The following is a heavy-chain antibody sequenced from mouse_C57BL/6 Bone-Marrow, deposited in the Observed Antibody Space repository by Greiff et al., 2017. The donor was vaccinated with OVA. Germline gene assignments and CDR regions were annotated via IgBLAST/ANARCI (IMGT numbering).Heavy chain of an antibody. CDR3: AREGPYVDAMDY. Sequence: QVQLQQPGAELVRPGSSVKLSCKASGYTFTSYWMHWVKQRPKQGLEWIGNIDPSDSETHYNQKFKNKATLTVDKSSSTAYMQLSSLTSEDSAVYYWAREGPYVDAMDYWGQGTAVTVSS. CDR2: IDPSDSET. CDR1: GYTFTSYW. V-gene: IGHV1-52*01. J-gene: IGHJ4*01. D-gene: IGHD6-5*01.